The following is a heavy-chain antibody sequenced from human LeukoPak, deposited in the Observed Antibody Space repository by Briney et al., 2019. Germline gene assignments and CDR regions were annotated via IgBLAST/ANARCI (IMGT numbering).Heavy chain of an antibody. J-gene: IGHJ4*02. Sequence: ASVKVSCKASGYTFTSYPMNWVRQAPGQGLEWMGWINTNTGNPTYAQGFTGRFVFSLDTSVSTAYLQISSLKTEDTAVYYCARPMVREVKSLFDYWGQGTLVTVSS. CDR3: ARPMVREVKSLFDY. CDR2: INTNTGNP. CDR1: GYTFTSYP. V-gene: IGHV7-4-1*02. D-gene: IGHD3-10*01.